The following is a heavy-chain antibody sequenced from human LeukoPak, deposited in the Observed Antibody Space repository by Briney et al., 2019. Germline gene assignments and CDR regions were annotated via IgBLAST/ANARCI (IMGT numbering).Heavy chain of an antibody. Sequence: SETLSLTCTVSGGSISSYYWSWIRQPPGKGLEWIGYIHYTGTTYYNPSLKSRVTISVDTSKNQFSLKLSSVTAADTAVYYCARPIVVVVAATGWFDPWGQGTLVTVSS. CDR3: ARPIVVVVAATGWFDP. V-gene: IGHV4-59*08. D-gene: IGHD2-15*01. J-gene: IGHJ5*02. CDR2: IHYTGTT. CDR1: GGSISSYY.